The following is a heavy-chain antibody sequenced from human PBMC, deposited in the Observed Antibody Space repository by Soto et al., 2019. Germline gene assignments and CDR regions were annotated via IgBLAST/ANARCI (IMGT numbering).Heavy chain of an antibody. V-gene: IGHV4-61*01. J-gene: IGHJ3*02. CDR3: ARAGLIAARLAFDI. Sequence: SETLSLTCTVSGGSVSSGSYYWSWIRQPPGKGLEWIGYIYYSGSTNYNPSLKSRVTISVDTSKNQFSLKLSSVTAADTAVYYCARAGLIAARLAFDIWGQGTMVTVSS. D-gene: IGHD6-6*01. CDR2: IYYSGST. CDR1: GGSVSSGSYY.